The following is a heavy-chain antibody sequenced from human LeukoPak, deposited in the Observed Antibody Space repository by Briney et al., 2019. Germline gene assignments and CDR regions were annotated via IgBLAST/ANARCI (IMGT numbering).Heavy chain of an antibody. CDR2: ISSRGRTI. CDR1: GFTFSTSE. J-gene: IGHJ3*02. V-gene: IGHV3-48*03. Sequence: PGGSLRLSCAASGFTFSTSEMNWVRQAPGKGLAWISYISSRGRTIFYADSVKGRFIISRDNAKNSLYLQMNSLRAEDTAVYYCERDSGCHNYALDGSNIWGQGTMVTVSS. CDR3: ERDSGCHNYALDGSNI. D-gene: IGHD5-24*01.